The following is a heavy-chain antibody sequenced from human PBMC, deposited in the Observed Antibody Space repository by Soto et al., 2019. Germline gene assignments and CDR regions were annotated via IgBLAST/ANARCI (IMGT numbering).Heavy chain of an antibody. CDR3: ARELSALGTIDY. D-gene: IGHD1-7*01. Sequence: ASVKVSCKTSGYTFNIYGISWVRQAPGQGFEWMGWISPYNGNKRYAQNLQDRVTMTTDTSTSTAYMELRSLRSDDTALYYCARELSALGTIDYWGQGTLVTVSS. V-gene: IGHV1-18*01. CDR1: GYTFNIYG. J-gene: IGHJ4*02. CDR2: ISPYNGNK.